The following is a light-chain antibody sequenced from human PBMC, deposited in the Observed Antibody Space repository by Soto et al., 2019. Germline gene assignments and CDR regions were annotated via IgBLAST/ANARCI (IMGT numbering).Light chain of an antibody. Sequence: DIQMTQFPSTLSASVGDRVTITCRASESVSNSLAWYQQQPGKAPRLLIYRASSLENDVPSRFSGSGSGTEFTLTISSLRSDDFATYYCQQYNSYSPFTFGQGTKVEI. V-gene: IGKV1-5*03. J-gene: IGKJ2*01. CDR2: RAS. CDR1: ESVSNS. CDR3: QQYNSYSPFT.